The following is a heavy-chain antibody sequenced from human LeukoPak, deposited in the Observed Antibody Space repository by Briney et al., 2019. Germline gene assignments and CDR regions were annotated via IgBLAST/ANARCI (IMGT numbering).Heavy chain of an antibody. CDR2: IKSKTDGGTT. CDR1: GFTFSHVW. D-gene: IGHD2-15*01. Sequence: PGGSLRLSCAASGFTFSHVWMSWVRQAPGEGLEWVGRIKSKTDGGTTDYAAPVKGRFTISRDDSKNTLYLQMNSLKTEDTALYYCTTERDNYFQYWGQGTLVTVSS. J-gene: IGHJ4*02. CDR3: TTERDNYFQY. V-gene: IGHV3-15*01.